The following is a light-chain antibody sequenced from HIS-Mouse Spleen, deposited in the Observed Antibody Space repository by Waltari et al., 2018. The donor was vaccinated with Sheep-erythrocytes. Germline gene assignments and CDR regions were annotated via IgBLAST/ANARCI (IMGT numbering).Light chain of an antibody. J-gene: IGLJ3*02. Sequence: QSALTQPPSASGSPGQAVTIPCTGTRSAVGCYNYVPWYQQHPVKAPKLMIYEVSKRPSGVPDRFSGSKSGNTASLTVSGLQAEDEADYYCSSYAGSNNWVFGGGTKLTVL. V-gene: IGLV2-8*01. CDR1: RSAVGCYNY. CDR2: EVS. CDR3: SSYAGSNNWV.